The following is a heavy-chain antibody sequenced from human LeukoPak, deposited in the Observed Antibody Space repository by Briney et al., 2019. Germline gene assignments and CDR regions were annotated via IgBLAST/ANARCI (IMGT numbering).Heavy chain of an antibody. CDR3: ARVWRVAGRRDYGMDV. CDR2: INQSGST. J-gene: IGHJ6*02. CDR1: GGPFSGYY. V-gene: IGHV4-34*01. D-gene: IGHD2-15*01. Sequence: PSETLSLTCAVYGGPFSGYYWTWIRQPSGKGLEWIGEINQSGSTNYNPSLMSRVTISVDTSNQFSLKLSSVTAADTAVYYCARVWRVAGRRDYGMDVWGPGTTVTVSS.